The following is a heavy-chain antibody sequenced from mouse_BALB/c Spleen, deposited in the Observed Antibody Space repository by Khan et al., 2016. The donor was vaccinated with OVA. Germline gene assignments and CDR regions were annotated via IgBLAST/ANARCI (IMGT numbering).Heavy chain of an antibody. D-gene: IGHD1-1*01. Sequence: VQLQQSGPGLVKPSQSLSLTCTVTGYSITSDYAWDWIRQFPGNKLEWMGYISYGGSTSYNPSLKSRISITRDTSKNQFFLQLNSVTTEDTATXYCARKNYYGYAMDYWGQGTSVTVSS. CDR1: GYSITSDYA. J-gene: IGHJ4*01. CDR2: ISYGGST. CDR3: ARKNYYGYAMDY. V-gene: IGHV3-2*02.